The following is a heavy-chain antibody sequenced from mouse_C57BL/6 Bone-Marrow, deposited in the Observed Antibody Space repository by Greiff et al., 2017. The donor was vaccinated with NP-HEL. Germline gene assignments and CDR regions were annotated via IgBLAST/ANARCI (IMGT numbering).Heavy chain of an antibody. CDR3: ARWTLYYGSSLDY. J-gene: IGHJ2*01. CDR1: GYAFSSSW. V-gene: IGHV1-82*01. Sequence: VQLQQSGPELVKPGASVKISCKASGYAFSSSWMNWVKQRPGTGLGWIGRIYPGDGATNYNGKFKGKATLTADKSSSTAYMQLSSLTSEDSAVYFCARWTLYYGSSLDYWGQGTTLTVSS. D-gene: IGHD1-1*01. CDR2: IYPGDGAT.